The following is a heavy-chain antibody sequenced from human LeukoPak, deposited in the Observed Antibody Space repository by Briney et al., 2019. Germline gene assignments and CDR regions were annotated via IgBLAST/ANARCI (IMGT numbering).Heavy chain of an antibody. J-gene: IGHJ4*02. Sequence: GGPLRLSCAASGFTFSTYEMNWVRQAPGKGLEWVSYISISGSTIYYADSVKGRFTISRDSSKNTLHLQMNSLRSEDTAVYYCAKGGSSSWDYFDYWGQGTLVTVSS. CDR3: AKGGSSSWDYFDY. D-gene: IGHD6-13*01. CDR2: ISISGSTI. CDR1: GFTFSTYE. V-gene: IGHV3-48*03.